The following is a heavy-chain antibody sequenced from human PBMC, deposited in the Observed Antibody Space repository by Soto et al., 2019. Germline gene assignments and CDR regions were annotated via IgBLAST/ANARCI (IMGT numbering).Heavy chain of an antibody. CDR3: ARVPDR. D-gene: IGHD2-2*01. J-gene: IGHJ5*02. V-gene: IGHV4-34*01. CDR1: GGSFSAYY. CDR2: INHSGRT. Sequence: ASETLSLSCAVYGGSFSAYYWTLIRQPPGTGLEWIGEINHSGRTNYNPSLKSRVTISVDRSKNQFSLKLSSVTAADTAVYYCARVPDRWGQGTLVTVSS.